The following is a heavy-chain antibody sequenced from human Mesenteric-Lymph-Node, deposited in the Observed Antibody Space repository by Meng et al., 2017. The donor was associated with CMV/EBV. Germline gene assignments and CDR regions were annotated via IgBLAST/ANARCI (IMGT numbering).Heavy chain of an antibody. CDR3: ARHHRYINCEGGFNY. Sequence: LLPPSAFSCACFTYSLFLFLPPPTVHLLVLLRLITLLAITNFSPSLQGRVNISVDKSRNKFSLQMSSVTAADTAVYYCARHHRYINCEGGFNYWGQGTLVTVSS. CDR1: CACFTYSL. V-gene: IGHV4-34*01. CDR2: ITLLAIT. D-gene: IGHD1-14*01. J-gene: IGHJ4*02.